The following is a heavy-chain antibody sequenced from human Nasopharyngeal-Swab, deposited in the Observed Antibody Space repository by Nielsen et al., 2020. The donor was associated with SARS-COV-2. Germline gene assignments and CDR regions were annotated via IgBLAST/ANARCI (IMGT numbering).Heavy chain of an antibody. D-gene: IGHD3-3*01. CDR2: INAGNGNT. CDR3: ARDYDFWSGYLYYGMDV. V-gene: IGHV1-3*01. Sequence: AAVKVTCKASGYTFTSYAMHWVRQAPGQRLEWMGWINAGNGNTKYSQKFQGRVTITRDTSASTAYMELSSLRSEDTAVYYCARDYDFWSGYLYYGMDVWVQGTTVTGSS. J-gene: IGHJ6*02. CDR1: GYTFTSYA.